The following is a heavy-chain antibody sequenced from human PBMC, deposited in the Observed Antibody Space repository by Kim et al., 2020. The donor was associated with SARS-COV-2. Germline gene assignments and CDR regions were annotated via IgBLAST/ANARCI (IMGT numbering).Heavy chain of an antibody. J-gene: IGHJ6*02. Sequence: ASVKVSCKASGYTFTSYAIHWVRQAPGQRLEWMGWINAGNGNTKYSQKFQGRVTITRDTSASTAYMELSSLRSEDTAVYYCARDRSGYSSSRLFYYYYYGMDVWGQGTTVTVSS. D-gene: IGHD6-6*01. CDR1: GYTFTSYA. V-gene: IGHV1-3*01. CDR2: INAGNGNT. CDR3: ARDRSGYSSSRLFYYYYYGMDV.